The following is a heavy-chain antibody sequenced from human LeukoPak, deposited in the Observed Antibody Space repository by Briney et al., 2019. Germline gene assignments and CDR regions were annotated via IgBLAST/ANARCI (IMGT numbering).Heavy chain of an antibody. CDR1: GGSISSYY. Sequence: SETLSLTCTVSGGSISSYYWSWVRQTPGKGLQWIGYIYYSGTTNYNPSLKSRVTISIDTSKKQFSLKLTSVTAADTAVYYCARDSYASGSYSFDYWGQGTLVTVSS. J-gene: IGHJ4*02. CDR3: ARDSYASGSYSFDY. D-gene: IGHD3-10*01. V-gene: IGHV4-59*01. CDR2: IYYSGTT.